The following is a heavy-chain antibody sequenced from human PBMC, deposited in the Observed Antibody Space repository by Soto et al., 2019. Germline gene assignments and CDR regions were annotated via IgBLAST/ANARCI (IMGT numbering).Heavy chain of an antibody. Sequence: SETLSLTCSVSGGSVSNKTYYWSWIRQPPGKRLEWIGYVYYSGTTNYNPSLKSQVTISVDLSKNQFALRLSSVTTADTALYYCARTTAVPNTLRSRYFFDYWGQGTLVTVSS. CDR1: GGSVSNKTYY. V-gene: IGHV4-61*01. CDR2: VYYSGTT. D-gene: IGHD2-15*01. J-gene: IGHJ4*02. CDR3: ARTTAVPNTLRSRYFFDY.